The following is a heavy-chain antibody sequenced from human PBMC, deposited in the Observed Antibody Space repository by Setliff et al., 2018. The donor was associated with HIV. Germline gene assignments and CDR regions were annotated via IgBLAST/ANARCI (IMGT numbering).Heavy chain of an antibody. D-gene: IGHD2-21*01. V-gene: IGHV4-61*09. CDR1: GGSISSDTYH. CDR3: ATYAGNGGGKGY. CDR2: TYSSGST. J-gene: IGHJ4*02. Sequence: PSETLSLTCTVSGGSISSDTYHYSWIRQPAGKGLEWIGQTYSSGSTKCNPSLKSRVTISVDTSKNQFSLTLSSVTAADTAMYYCATYAGNGGGKGYWGQGTLVTVS.